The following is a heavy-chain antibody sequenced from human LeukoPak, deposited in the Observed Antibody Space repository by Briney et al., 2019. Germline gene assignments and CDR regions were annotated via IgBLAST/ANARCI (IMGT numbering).Heavy chain of an antibody. Sequence: SQTLSLTCTVSGGSISSGDYFWSWIRQPPGKGLEWIGSIYYSASTYFNPSLKSRVTISVDTSKNQFSLNLSSVTAADTAVYYCARAPDDSTGYVSNWGQGTRVTVSS. D-gene: IGHD3-22*01. J-gene: IGHJ4*02. V-gene: IGHV4-39*07. CDR2: IYYSAST. CDR3: ARAPDDSTGYVSN. CDR1: GGSISSGDYF.